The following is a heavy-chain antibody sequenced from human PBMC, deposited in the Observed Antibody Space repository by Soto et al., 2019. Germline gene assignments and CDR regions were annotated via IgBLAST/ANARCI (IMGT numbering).Heavy chain of an antibody. Sequence: QVQLVQSGAEVKKPGSSVKVSCKASGGTFSSYAISWVRQAPGQGLEWMGGIIPIFGTANYAQKFQGRVTITADESTSTAYMELRSLRSEDTAVYYCASRHYGGVNYYYYCMDVWGQGTTVTVSS. J-gene: IGHJ6*02. V-gene: IGHV1-69*01. CDR2: IIPIFGTA. D-gene: IGHD4-17*01. CDR3: ASRHYGGVNYYYYCMDV. CDR1: GGTFSSYA.